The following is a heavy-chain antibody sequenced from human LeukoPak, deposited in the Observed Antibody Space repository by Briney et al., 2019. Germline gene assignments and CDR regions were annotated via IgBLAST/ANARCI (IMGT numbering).Heavy chain of an antibody. J-gene: IGHJ4*02. D-gene: IGHD3-10*01. Sequence: ASVKVSCKASGFTFTSSAMQWVRQARGQRLEWIGWIVVGSGNTNYAQKFQERVTITRDMSTSTAYMELSSLRSEDTAVYYCAAVTTGWFGEFHFDYWGQGALVTVSS. V-gene: IGHV1-58*02. CDR3: AAVTTGWFGEFHFDY. CDR1: GFTFTSSA. CDR2: IVVGSGNT.